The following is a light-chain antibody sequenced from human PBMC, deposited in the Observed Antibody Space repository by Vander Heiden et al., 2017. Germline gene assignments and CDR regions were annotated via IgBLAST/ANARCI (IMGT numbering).Light chain of an antibody. CDR1: PWSEQS. CDR3: QSGDSSGTVI. J-gene: IGLJ2*01. CDR2: KDS. Sequence: SYQLIQPPSVSVPPGQTARTTCPGDPWSEQSAYWYQQMPGQAPVLVLYKDSERPSGIPERFSGSSSGTTVTLTISGVQAEDEADYYCQSGDSSGTVIFGGGTKLTVL. V-gene: IGLV3-25*03.